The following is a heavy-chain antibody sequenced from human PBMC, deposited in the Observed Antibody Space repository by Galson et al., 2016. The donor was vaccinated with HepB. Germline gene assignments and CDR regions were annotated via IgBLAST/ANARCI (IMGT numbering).Heavy chain of an antibody. Sequence: SETLSLTCAVSGASINSSNWWTWVRQAPGKGLEWIGEIYHTGTSNNNPSLLSRFTMSIDQSKNRFPLNLNSVTAADTAVYYCARASVVPGARMVFDSWGQGILVTVSS. J-gene: IGHJ5*01. CDR1: GASINSSNW. CDR3: ARASVVPGARMVFDS. V-gene: IGHV4-4*02. D-gene: IGHD2-2*01. CDR2: IYHTGTS.